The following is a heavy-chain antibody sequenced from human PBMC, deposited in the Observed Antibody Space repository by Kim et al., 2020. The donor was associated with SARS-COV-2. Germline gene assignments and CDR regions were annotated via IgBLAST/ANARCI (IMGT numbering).Heavy chain of an antibody. D-gene: IGHD2-8*02. CDR3: ARGGSGGTSFPTHS. Sequence: VDSVKGRFTIARDNARNSLSLQMNSLRAEDTAMYYCARGGSGGTSFPTHSWGQGTLVTVSS. V-gene: IGHV3-7*01. J-gene: IGHJ4*02.